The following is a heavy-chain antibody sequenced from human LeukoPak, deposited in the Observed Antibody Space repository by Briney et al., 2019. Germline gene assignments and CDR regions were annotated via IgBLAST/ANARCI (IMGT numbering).Heavy chain of an antibody. CDR1: GFTFSVCA. Sequence: PGGSLRLSCAASGFTFSVCAMSWVRQAPGKGLEWVSSISGSSLTTHYADSVKGRFTISRDNSKNTLYLQMNSLRAEDTAVYYCARGRKYYDSSPNLPPFDYWGQGTLVTVSS. D-gene: IGHD3-22*01. CDR2: ISGSSLTT. V-gene: IGHV3-23*01. J-gene: IGHJ4*02. CDR3: ARGRKYYDSSPNLPPFDY.